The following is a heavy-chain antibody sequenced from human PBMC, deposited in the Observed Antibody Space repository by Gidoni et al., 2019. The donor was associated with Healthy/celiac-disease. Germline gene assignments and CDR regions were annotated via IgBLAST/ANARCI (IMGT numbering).Heavy chain of an antibody. J-gene: IGHJ5*02. CDR1: GGSISSSSYY. CDR3: ARLETGDWFNP. D-gene: IGHD7-27*01. V-gene: IGHV4-39*01. Sequence: QRQLHESGPGLVKPSETLSLTCTVSGGSISSSSYYWGWIRQPPGNGLEWIGSIYYRGSTYYNPSLKSPVTISLDTSKTQFSLKLGAVTAANAAVYYCARLETGDWFNPWSQGTLVTVSS. CDR2: IYYRGST.